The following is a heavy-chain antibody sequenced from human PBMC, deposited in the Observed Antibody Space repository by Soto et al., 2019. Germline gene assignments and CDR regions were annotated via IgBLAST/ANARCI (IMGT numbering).Heavy chain of an antibody. CDR2: IWYDGSKT. V-gene: IGHV3-33*01. CDR3: VRDPATVTSYFDY. D-gene: IGHD4-17*01. CDR1: GFAFSGYG. Sequence: GGSLRLSCAASGFAFSGYGMHWVRQAPGKGLERVALIWYDGSKTYHAETVKGRIAISRDDSKSTLFLQMSSLRFDDTAVYYCVRDPATVTSYFDYWGQGALVTVSS. J-gene: IGHJ4*02.